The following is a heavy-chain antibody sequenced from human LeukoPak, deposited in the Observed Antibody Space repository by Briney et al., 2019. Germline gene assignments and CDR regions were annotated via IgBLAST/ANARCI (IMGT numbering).Heavy chain of an antibody. CDR2: ISGSGSGT. D-gene: IGHD3-10*01. Sequence: PGGSLRLSCAASGFTFSNYAMSWVRQAPGKGLEWVSVISGSGSGTYYADSVKGRFTISRDNSKNTLYLQMNSLRAEDTAVYYCAKDLAPLRGSLRSSFDFWGQGTLVTVSS. CDR1: GFTFSNYA. J-gene: IGHJ4*02. CDR3: AKDLAPLRGSLRSSFDF. V-gene: IGHV3-23*01.